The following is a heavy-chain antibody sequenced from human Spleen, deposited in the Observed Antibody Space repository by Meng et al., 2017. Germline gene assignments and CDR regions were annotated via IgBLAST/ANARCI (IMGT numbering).Heavy chain of an antibody. CDR3: ARVLGSGYQDS. CDR2: IYLSGST. Sequence: SETLSLTCTVSGGSISNYYWTWIRQPAGKGLEWIGRIYLSGSTDYNPSLKSRVTMSVDTSKNQFSLKLSSVTAADTAVYYCARVLGSGYQDSWGQGTLVTVSS. CDR1: GGSISNYY. J-gene: IGHJ4*02. V-gene: IGHV4-4*07. D-gene: IGHD3-22*01.